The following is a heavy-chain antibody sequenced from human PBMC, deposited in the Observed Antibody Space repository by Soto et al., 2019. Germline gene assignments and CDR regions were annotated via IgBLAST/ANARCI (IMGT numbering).Heavy chain of an antibody. CDR2: IYYSGST. D-gene: IGHD6-13*01. J-gene: IGHJ6*02. V-gene: IGHV4-59*08. Sequence: TSETLSLTCTVSGGSISSYYWSWIRQPPGKGLEWIGYIYYSGSTNYNPSLKSRVTISVDTSKNQFSLKLSSVTAADTAVYYCARTGTAAGYYYYGMDVWGQGTTVTVSS. CDR3: ARTGTAAGYYYYGMDV. CDR1: GGSISSYY.